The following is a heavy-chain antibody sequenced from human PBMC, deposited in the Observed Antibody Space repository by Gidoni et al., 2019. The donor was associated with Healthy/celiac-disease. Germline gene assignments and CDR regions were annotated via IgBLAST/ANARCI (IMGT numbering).Heavy chain of an antibody. D-gene: IGHD2-2*02. V-gene: IGHV1-69*04. CDR2: IIPILGIA. J-gene: IGHJ4*02. CDR3: ARDLVPAAIGAHPERLLDY. CDR1: GGTFSSYA. Sequence: QVQLVQSGAEVKKPGSSVKVSCKASGGTFSSYAISWVRQAPGQGLEWMGRIIPILGIANYAQKFQGRVTITADKSTSTAYMELSSLRSEDTAVYYCARDLVPAAIGAHPERLLDYWGQGTLVTVSS.